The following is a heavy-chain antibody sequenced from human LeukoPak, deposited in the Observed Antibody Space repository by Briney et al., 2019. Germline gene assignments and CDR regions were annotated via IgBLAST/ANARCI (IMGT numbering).Heavy chain of an antibody. Sequence: SETLSLTCTGPGDSNMSNYWSWIRQPAGQGLEWIGRIYYSGSTNYNPSLKSRLSISVDTSRNQFSLRLTSVTAADTAVYYCAKDLMGLLDSGSDYWGQGTLVTVSS. J-gene: IGHJ4*02. D-gene: IGHD5-18*01. CDR3: AKDLMGLLDSGSDY. CDR2: IYYSGST. CDR1: GDSNMSNY. V-gene: IGHV4-4*07.